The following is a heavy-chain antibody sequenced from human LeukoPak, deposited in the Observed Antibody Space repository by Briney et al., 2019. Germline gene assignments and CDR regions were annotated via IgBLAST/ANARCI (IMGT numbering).Heavy chain of an antibody. V-gene: IGHV5-51*01. CDR2: IYPGDSDT. CDR3: ARQGGLYYYDSNGSKYYFDY. D-gene: IGHD3-22*01. J-gene: IGHJ4*02. Sequence: GESLKISCKGSRYNFTSYWIGWVRQMPGKGLEWMGIIYPGDSDTRYSPSFQGQVTISADKSISTAYLQWSSLKASDTAMYYCARQGGLYYYDSNGSKYYFDYWGQGTLVTVSS. CDR1: RYNFTSYW.